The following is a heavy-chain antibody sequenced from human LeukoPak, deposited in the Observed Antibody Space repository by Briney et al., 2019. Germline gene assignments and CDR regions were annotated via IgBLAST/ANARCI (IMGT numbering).Heavy chain of an antibody. J-gene: IGHJ6*03. D-gene: IGHD3-10*01. CDR3: ARVRRDPKWFGELVTQYYYYMDV. V-gene: IGHV4-4*07. CDR1: GGSISNYY. CDR2: IYSRVT. Sequence: SSETLSLTCTVSGGSISNYYLSWIRQPAGKGLEWIGRIYSRVTTYNPSLKSRVTMSADTSRNHVSLTLNSVTAADTAVYYCARVRRDPKWFGELVTQYYYYMDVWGKGTTVTVSS.